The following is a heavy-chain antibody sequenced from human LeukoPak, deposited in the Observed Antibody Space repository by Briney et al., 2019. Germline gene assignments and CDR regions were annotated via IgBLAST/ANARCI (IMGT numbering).Heavy chain of an antibody. V-gene: IGHV4-31*03. CDR3: ARGPYYAYVWGPTRTAEGEAAFDI. Sequence: NPSQTLSLTCTVSGGSISSGGYYWSWIRQHPGKGLEWIGYIYYSGSTYYNPSLRSRVTISVEPSKSQSSLQLSSVTAADTAVYYCARGPYYAYVWGPTRTAEGEAAFDIWGQGTMVTVSS. CDR2: IYYSGST. D-gene: IGHD3-16*01. CDR1: GGSISSGGYY. J-gene: IGHJ3*02.